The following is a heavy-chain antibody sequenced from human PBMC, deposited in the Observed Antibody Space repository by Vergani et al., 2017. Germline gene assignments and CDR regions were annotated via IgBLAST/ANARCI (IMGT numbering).Heavy chain of an antibody. CDR2: INPNSGAT. Sequence: QVQLEQSGAEVKKPGASLKVSCKASGYTFTSFYVHWVRQAPGQGLEWMGWINPNSGATTYAQKFQGRVTMTRDTSITTVYMELSSLRSDDTAVYYCARDLTYSTSRLGGGGFCAWGQGTLVSVSS. CDR3: ARDLTYSTSRLGGGGFCA. CDR1: GYTFTSFY. D-gene: IGHD6-6*01. V-gene: IGHV1-2*02. J-gene: IGHJ5*02.